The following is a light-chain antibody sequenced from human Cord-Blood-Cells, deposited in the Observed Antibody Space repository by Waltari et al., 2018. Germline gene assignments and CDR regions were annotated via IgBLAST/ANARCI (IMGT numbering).Light chain of an antibody. CDR3: ETWDSNTRV. V-gene: IGLV4-60*03. CDR2: LEGSGSY. Sequence: QPVLTQSSSASASLGSSVKFTCNLSSGHSSYIIAWHQQQPGKAPRYLMKLEGSGSYNKGSGVPDRFSGSSSGADRYLTISNLQSEDEADYYCETWDSNTRVFGTGTKVTVL. CDR1: SGHSSYI. J-gene: IGLJ1*01.